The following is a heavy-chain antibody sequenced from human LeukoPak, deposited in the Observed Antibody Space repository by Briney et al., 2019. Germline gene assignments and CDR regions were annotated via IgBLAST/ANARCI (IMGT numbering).Heavy chain of an antibody. CDR1: GFTFSSYA. CDR3: ARGPGYSSGWYVLSVDY. CDR2: ISYDGSIK. D-gene: IGHD6-19*01. J-gene: IGHJ4*02. Sequence: GSLRLSCAASGFTFSSYAMHWVRQAPGKGLEWVAVISYDGSIKYYADSVKGRFTTSRDNSKNMLYLQKNSLSAEDTAVYYCARGPGYSSGWYVLSVDYWGQGTLVTVSS. V-gene: IGHV3-30-3*01.